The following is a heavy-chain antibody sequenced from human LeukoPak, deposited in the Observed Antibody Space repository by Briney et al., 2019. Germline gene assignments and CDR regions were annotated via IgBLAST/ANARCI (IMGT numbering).Heavy chain of an antibody. CDR1: GGSFSGYY. V-gene: IGHV4-31*11. Sequence: MPSETLSLTCAVYGGSFSGYYWSWIRQHPGKGLEWIGYIYYSGSTYYNPSLKRRVIISVDTSNNQFSLKLRSVTAADTAVYYCASSSLGRYDYWGQGTLVTVSS. CDR3: ASSSLGRYDY. CDR2: IYYSGST. J-gene: IGHJ4*02. D-gene: IGHD1-26*01.